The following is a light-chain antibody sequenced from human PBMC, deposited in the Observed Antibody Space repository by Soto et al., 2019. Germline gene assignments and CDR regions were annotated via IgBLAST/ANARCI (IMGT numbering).Light chain of an antibody. CDR3: SSYTRSNTLV. CDR2: DVS. CDR1: SSDVGGYNY. Sequence: QSVLTQPASVSGSPGQSITISCTGTSSDVGGYNYVSWYQQHPGKAPKLTLYDVSNRPSGVSNRFSGSKSGNTASLTISGLQAEDEANYYCSSYTRSNTLVFGGGTKDRP. V-gene: IGLV2-14*03. J-gene: IGLJ2*01.